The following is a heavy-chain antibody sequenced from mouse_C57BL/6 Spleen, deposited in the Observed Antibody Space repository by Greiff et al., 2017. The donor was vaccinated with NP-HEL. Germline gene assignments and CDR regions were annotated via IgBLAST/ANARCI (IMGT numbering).Heavy chain of an antibody. CDR3: AIDYGSSHYYAMDY. D-gene: IGHD1-1*01. J-gene: IGHJ4*01. Sequence: QVQLQQPGAELVMPGASVKLSCKASGYTFTSYWMHWVKQRPGQGLEWIGEIDPSDSYTNYNQKFKGKSTLTVDKSSSTAYMQLSSLTSEDSAVYSCAIDYGSSHYYAMDYWGQGTSVTVSS. CDR1: GYTFTSYW. CDR2: IDPSDSYT. V-gene: IGHV1-69*01.